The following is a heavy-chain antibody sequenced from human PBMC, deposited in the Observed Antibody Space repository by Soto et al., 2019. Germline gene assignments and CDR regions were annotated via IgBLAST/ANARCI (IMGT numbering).Heavy chain of an antibody. V-gene: IGHV1-18*01. CDR3: ARESHSVYALSY. Sequence: ASVKVSCKASGYTFTNFGISWVRQAPGQGLEWMGWISAYNGNTNYAQKFQGRVTMTTDTSKNQFSLQLNSVTPEDTAVYYCARESHSVYALSYWGQGTLVTVSS. D-gene: IGHD5-12*01. CDR1: GYTFTNFG. CDR2: ISAYNGNT. J-gene: IGHJ4*02.